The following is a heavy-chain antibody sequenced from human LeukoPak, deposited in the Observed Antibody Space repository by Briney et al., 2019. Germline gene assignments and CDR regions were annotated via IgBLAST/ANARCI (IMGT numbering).Heavy chain of an antibody. CDR2: IYSHGAT. J-gene: IGHJ4*02. CDR3: ARDGNYCSGGSCYFDY. Sequence: GGSLRLSCAASGFTVYNNYMTWVRQAPGKGLECVSVIYSHGATYYADSVKGRFTISRDNAKNSLYLQMNSLRAEDTAVYYCARDGNYCSGGSCYFDYWGQGTLVTVSS. D-gene: IGHD2-15*01. CDR1: GFTVYNNY. V-gene: IGHV3-66*01.